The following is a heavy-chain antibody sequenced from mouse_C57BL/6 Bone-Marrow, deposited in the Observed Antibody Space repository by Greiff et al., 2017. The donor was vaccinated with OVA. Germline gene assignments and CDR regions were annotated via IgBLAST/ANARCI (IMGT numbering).Heavy chain of an antibody. CDR3: AKTDYSNPPYAMDY. D-gene: IGHD2-5*01. V-gene: IGHV2-5*01. Sequence: QVQLQQSGPGLVQPSQSLSITCTVSGFSLTSYGVHWVRQSPGKGLEWLGVIWRGGSTDYNAAFMSRLSITKDNSKSQVFFKMNSLQADDTAIYYCAKTDYSNPPYAMDYWGQGTSVTVSS. CDR2: IWRGGST. CDR1: GFSLTSYG. J-gene: IGHJ4*01.